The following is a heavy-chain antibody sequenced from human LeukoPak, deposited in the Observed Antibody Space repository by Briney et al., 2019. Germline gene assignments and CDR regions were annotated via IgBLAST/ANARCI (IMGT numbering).Heavy chain of an antibody. J-gene: IGHJ4*02. Sequence: ASVKVSCKACGYTFTSYYMHWVRQAPGQGLAWMGIINPSGGSTSYAQKFQGRVTMTRDTSTSTVYMELSSLRSEDTAVYYCASEGRACSGGSCGSGGYWGEGTLVTVSS. CDR1: GYTFTSYY. D-gene: IGHD2-15*01. CDR3: ASEGRACSGGSCGSGGY. CDR2: INPSGGST. V-gene: IGHV1-46*01.